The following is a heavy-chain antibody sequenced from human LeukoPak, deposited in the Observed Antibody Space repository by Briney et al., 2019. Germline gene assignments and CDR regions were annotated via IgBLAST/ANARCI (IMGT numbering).Heavy chain of an antibody. CDR1: SYSISSDYY. J-gene: IGHJ4*02. D-gene: IGHD3-22*01. Sequence: KTSETLSLTCSVSSYSISSDYYWGWIRQPPGKGLEWIGSIYHSGTIYYNPSLKSRVTISVDTSKKQFSLKLRSVTAADTAVYYCARVMNYYDSRGYPPPAVADYWGQGTLVTVSS. CDR3: ARVMNYYDSRGYPPPAVADY. CDR2: IYHSGTI. V-gene: IGHV4-38-2*02.